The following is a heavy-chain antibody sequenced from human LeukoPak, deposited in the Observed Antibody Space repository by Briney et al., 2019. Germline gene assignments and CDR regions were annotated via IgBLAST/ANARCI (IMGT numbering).Heavy chain of an antibody. CDR3: ATTSGSYFPVRGADAFDI. D-gene: IGHD1-26*01. CDR2: FDPEDGET. V-gene: IGHV1-24*01. Sequence: ASVKVSCKVSGYTLTELSMHWVRQAPGKGLEWMGGFDPEDGETIYAQKFQGRVTMTEDTSTDTAYMELSSLRSEDTAVYYCATTSGSYFPVRGADAFDIWGQGTMVTVSS. CDR1: GYTLTELS. J-gene: IGHJ3*02.